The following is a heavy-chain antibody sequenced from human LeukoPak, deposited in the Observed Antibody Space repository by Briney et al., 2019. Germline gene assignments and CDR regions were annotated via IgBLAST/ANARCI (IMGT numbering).Heavy chain of an antibody. CDR3: ARLNNGGPNFDY. J-gene: IGHJ4*02. CDR1: GFTFSSYS. V-gene: IGHV3-21*01. D-gene: IGHD2-8*01. Sequence: GGSLRLSCAASGFTFSSYSMNWVRQAPGKGLEWVSSISSSSSYIYYADSVKGRFTISRDNAKNSLYLQMNSLRAEDTAVYYCARLNNGGPNFDYWGQGTLVTVSS. CDR2: ISSSSSYI.